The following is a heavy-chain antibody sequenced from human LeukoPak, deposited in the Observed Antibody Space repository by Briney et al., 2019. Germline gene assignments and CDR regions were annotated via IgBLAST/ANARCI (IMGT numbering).Heavy chain of an antibody. D-gene: IGHD3-22*01. Sequence: SETLSLTCTVSGGSISSSSYYWGWIRQPPGKGLEWIGSIYYSGSTYYNPSLKSRVTISVDTSKNQFSLKLSSVTAADTAVDYCARHTFYYYDSSGYYERPFDYWGQGTLVTVSS. CDR1: GGSISSSSYY. V-gene: IGHV4-39*01. CDR2: IYYSGST. CDR3: ARHTFYYYDSSGYYERPFDY. J-gene: IGHJ4*02.